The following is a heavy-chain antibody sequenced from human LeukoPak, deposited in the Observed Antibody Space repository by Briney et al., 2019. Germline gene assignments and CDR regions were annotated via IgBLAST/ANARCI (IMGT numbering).Heavy chain of an antibody. Sequence: PGGSLRLSCAASGFTFSSYAMSWVRQAPGKGLEWVSAISGSGGSTYYADSVKGRFTISRDNSKNMLYLQMNSLRAEDTAVYYCAKDWNIAAAGNYFDYWGQGTLVTVSS. CDR3: AKDWNIAAAGNYFDY. CDR2: ISGSGGST. V-gene: IGHV3-23*01. J-gene: IGHJ4*02. CDR1: GFTFSSYA. D-gene: IGHD6-13*01.